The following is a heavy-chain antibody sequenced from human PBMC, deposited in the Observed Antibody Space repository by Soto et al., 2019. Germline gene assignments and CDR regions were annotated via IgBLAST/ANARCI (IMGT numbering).Heavy chain of an antibody. J-gene: IGHJ4*02. D-gene: IGHD3-10*01. CDR3: ARVRGSVDY. V-gene: IGHV4-30-2*01. Sequence: SETLSLTCAVSGGSISSGGYSWSWIRQPPGKGMEWIGYIYHSGSTYYNPSLKSRVTISVDRSKNQFSLKLSSVTAADTAVYYCARVRGSVDYWGQGTLVTVSS. CDR2: IYHSGST. CDR1: GGSISSGGYS.